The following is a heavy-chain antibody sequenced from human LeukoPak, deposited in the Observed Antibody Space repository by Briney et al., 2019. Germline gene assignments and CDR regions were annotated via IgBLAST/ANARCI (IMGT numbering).Heavy chain of an antibody. J-gene: IGHJ3*02. CDR1: GYTFSDYY. CDR3: AGYSSGWFGAFHI. V-gene: IGHV3-11*04. CDR2: ISSSGGTI. Sequence: KAGGSLRLSCAASGYTFSDYYMNWIRQAPGKGLEWISYISSSGGTIYYADSVKGRFTTSRDNAKNSLYLQMNSLRAEDTAAYYCAGYSSGWFGAFHIWGQGTMVTVSS. D-gene: IGHD6-19*01.